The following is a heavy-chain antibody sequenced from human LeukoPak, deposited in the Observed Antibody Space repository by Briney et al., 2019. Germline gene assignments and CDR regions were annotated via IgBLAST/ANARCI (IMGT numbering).Heavy chain of an antibody. J-gene: IGHJ3*02. D-gene: IGHD2-2*01. CDR2: IYYSGST. Sequence: SETLSLTCTVSGGSISSSSYYWGWIRQPPGKGLEWIGSIYYSGSTYYNPSLKSRVTISVDTSKNQFSLKLSSVTAADTAVYYCARAVDPDIVVVPAAMGAFDIWGQGTMVTVSS. V-gene: IGHV4-39*07. CDR1: GGSISSSSYY. CDR3: ARAVDPDIVVVPAAMGAFDI.